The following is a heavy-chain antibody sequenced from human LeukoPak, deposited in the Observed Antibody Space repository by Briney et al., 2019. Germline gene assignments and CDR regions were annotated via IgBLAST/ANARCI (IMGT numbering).Heavy chain of an antibody. CDR3: ARGSSGSYRVRTPDPY. J-gene: IGHJ4*02. Sequence: GGSLRLSCAASGFTFSSYGMHWVRQAPGKGLEWVAFIRYDGSNKYYADSVKGRFTISRDNAKNSLYLQMNSLRAEDTAVYYCARGSSGSYRVRTPDPYWGQGTLVTVSS. CDR1: GFTFSSYG. CDR2: IRYDGSNK. V-gene: IGHV3-30*02. D-gene: IGHD3-10*01.